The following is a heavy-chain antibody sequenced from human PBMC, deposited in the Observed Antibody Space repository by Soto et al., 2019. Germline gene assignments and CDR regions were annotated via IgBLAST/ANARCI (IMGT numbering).Heavy chain of an antibody. J-gene: IGHJ3*02. CDR3: ARLALRFHGAFDI. D-gene: IGHD3-3*01. Sequence: QVQLQQWGAGLLKPSETLSLTCAVYGGSFSGYYWSWIRQPPGKGLEWIGEINHSGSTNYNPSLKSRVTISVDTSKNQFSLKLSSVTAAYTAVYYCARLALRFHGAFDIWGQGTMVTVSS. V-gene: IGHV4-34*01. CDR1: GGSFSGYY. CDR2: INHSGST.